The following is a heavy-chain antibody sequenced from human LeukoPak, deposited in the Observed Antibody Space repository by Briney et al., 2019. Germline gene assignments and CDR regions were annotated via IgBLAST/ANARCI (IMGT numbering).Heavy chain of an antibody. Sequence: GGSLRLSCAASGFTFSSYGMHWVRQAPGKGLEWVAVIWYDGSNKYYADSVKGRFTISRDNSKNTLYLQMNSLRAEDTAVYYCAREAVDTIFGVVIRGYYYYGMDVWGQGTTVTVSS. CDR2: IWYDGSNK. CDR3: AREAVDTIFGVVIRGYYYYGMDV. D-gene: IGHD3-3*01. CDR1: GFTFSSYG. J-gene: IGHJ6*02. V-gene: IGHV3-33*01.